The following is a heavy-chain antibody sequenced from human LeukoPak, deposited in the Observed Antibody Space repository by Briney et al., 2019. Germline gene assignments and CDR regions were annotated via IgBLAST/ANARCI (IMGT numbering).Heavy chain of an antibody. Sequence: SETLSLTCAVYGGSFSGYYWSWIRQPPGKGLEWIGSIYYSGSTYYNPSLKSRVTISVDTSKNQFSLKLSSVTAADTAVYYCARLLGYCSSTSCPERPGYFGYWGQGTLVTVSS. CDR2: IYYSGST. D-gene: IGHD2-2*01. CDR1: GGSFSGYY. V-gene: IGHV4-34*01. J-gene: IGHJ4*02. CDR3: ARLLGYCSSTSCPERPGYFGY.